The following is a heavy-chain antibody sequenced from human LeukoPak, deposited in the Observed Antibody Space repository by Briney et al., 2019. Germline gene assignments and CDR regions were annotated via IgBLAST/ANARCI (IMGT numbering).Heavy chain of an antibody. J-gene: IGHJ3*02. Sequence: GGSLRLSCGASGFTVRSNYTSWVRQAPGKGLEWVSVISGYGGSTYYADPVKGRFTISRDNSKNTLYLQMNTLRAEDTAVYYCAKKANEAFDIWGQGTMVTVSS. CDR3: AKKANEAFDI. D-gene: IGHD1-1*01. CDR2: ISGYGGST. CDR1: GFTVRSNY. V-gene: IGHV3-23*01.